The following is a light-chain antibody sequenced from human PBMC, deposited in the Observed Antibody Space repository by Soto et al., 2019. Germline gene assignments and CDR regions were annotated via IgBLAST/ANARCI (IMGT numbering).Light chain of an antibody. Sequence: QSVLTQPPSVSAAPGQEVTILCSGDNSNIGNYYVSWHQQLPGTAPKLLIYEDDKRPSGIPDRFSGSKSGTSATLGITGLQTGDEADYYCGTWDSSLSIFVFGTGTKVTVL. V-gene: IGLV1-51*02. CDR2: EDD. J-gene: IGLJ1*01. CDR1: NSNIGNYY. CDR3: GTWDSSLSIFV.